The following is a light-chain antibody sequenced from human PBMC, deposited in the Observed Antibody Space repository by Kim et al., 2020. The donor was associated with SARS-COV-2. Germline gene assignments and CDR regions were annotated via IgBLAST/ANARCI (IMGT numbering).Light chain of an antibody. CDR3: QQYDNLPFT. Sequence: ASLGTRVPITASSSQDINNYLNWYQQKPGKAPKLLTYDASNLETGVPSRFSRSGSGTDVTFTISSLQPEDIATYYCQQYDNLPFTFGPGTKVDIK. J-gene: IGKJ3*01. V-gene: IGKV1-33*01. CDR2: DAS. CDR1: QDINNY.